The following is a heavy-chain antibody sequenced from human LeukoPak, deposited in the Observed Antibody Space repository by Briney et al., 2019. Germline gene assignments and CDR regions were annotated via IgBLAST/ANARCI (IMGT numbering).Heavy chain of an antibody. D-gene: IGHD3-10*01. CDR1: GLPLDEYA. Sequence: SLTLSCAASGLPLDEYAMHWVPQPPGKGLEWVSGISWNSGSIGYADSVKGRFTISRDNAKNSLYLQMNSLRAEDTALYYCAKDSGYYYGSGSYRAPYYGMDVWGQGTTVTVSS. V-gene: IGHV3-9*01. J-gene: IGHJ6*02. CDR3: AKDSGYYYGSGSYRAPYYGMDV. CDR2: ISWNSGSI.